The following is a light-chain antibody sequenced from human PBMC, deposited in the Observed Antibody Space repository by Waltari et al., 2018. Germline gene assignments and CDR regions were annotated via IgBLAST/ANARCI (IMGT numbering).Light chain of an antibody. CDR3: CSYAGSYTWV. J-gene: IGLJ3*02. V-gene: IGLV2-11*01. CDR2: AVT. Sequence: QSALTQPRSVSGSPGQSVTVSCTGTSSDYGGYNYVSWYQQHPGKAPKRMIYAVTKRPSGVPDRFSGSKSGNTASLTISGLQTEDEADYYCCSYAGSYTWVFGGGTKLTVL. CDR1: SSDYGGYNY.